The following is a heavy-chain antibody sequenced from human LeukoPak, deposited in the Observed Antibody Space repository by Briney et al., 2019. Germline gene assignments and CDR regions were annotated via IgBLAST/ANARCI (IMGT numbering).Heavy chain of an antibody. D-gene: IGHD3-22*01. CDR2: VSAYYGNT. V-gene: IGHV1-18*01. Sequence: ASVKVSCKGSGYAFTSSGFSWVWQPPGQGHERMGWVSAYYGNTNYEQTLQGRVTMTTDTSTSTAYMELRSLRADDTAVYYCASLKNSYDSSGYLVTDAFDIWGQGTMVTVSS. CDR3: ASLKNSYDSSGYLVTDAFDI. CDR1: GYAFTSSG. J-gene: IGHJ3*02.